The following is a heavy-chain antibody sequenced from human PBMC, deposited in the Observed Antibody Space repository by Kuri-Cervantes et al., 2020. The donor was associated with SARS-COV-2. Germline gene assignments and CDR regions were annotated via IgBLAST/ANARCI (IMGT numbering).Heavy chain of an antibody. CDR3: ARGAFGYCSGGSCYSHY. CDR2: IKQDGSQK. CDR1: GFTFSSYW. V-gene: IGHV3-7*04. D-gene: IGHD2-15*01. J-gene: IGHJ4*02. Sequence: GGSLRLSCAVSGFTFSSYWMSWVRQAPGKGLEWVANIKQDGSQKYYVDSVTGRFTISRDNAKNSLYQPMNSLRAEDTAVYYCARGAFGYCSGGSCYSHYWGQGTLVTVSS.